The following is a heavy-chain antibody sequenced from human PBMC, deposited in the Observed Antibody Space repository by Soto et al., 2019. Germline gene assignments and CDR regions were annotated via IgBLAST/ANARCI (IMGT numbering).Heavy chain of an antibody. CDR1: GFTFSSYA. CDR2: ISGSGGST. V-gene: IGHV3-23*01. CDR3: AKSLPQWPLYYYYYGMDV. D-gene: IGHD6-19*01. J-gene: IGHJ6*02. Sequence: PGGSLRLSCAASGFTFSSYAMSWVRQAPGKGLEWVSAISGSGGSTYYADSVKGRFTISRDNSKNTLYLQMNSLRAEDTAVYYCAKSLPQWPLYYYYYGMDVWGQGTTVTVSS.